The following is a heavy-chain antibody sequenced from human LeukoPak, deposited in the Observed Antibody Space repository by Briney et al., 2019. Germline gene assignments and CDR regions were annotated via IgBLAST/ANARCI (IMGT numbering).Heavy chain of an antibody. J-gene: IGHJ3*02. CDR2: IYYSGST. Sequence: PSQTLSLTCAVSGGSISSGGYSWSWIRQPPGKGLEWIGYIYYSGSTYYNPSLKSRVTISVDTSKNQFSLKLSSVTAADAAVYYCARRVVVVIASDAFDIWGQGTMVTVSS. D-gene: IGHD2-21*01. CDR1: GGSISSGGYS. V-gene: IGHV4-30-2*03. CDR3: ARRVVVVIASDAFDI.